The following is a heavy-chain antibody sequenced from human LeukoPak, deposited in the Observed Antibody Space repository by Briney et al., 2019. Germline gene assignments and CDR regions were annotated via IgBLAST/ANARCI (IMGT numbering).Heavy chain of an antibody. D-gene: IGHD5-12*01. CDR1: GFTFSSYG. V-gene: IGHV3-33*06. Sequence: GGSLRLSCAASGFTFSSYGMHWVRQAPGKGLEWVAVIWYDGSNKYYADSVKGRFTISRDNSKNTLYLQMNSLRAEDTAVYYCAKSPAEGGATISYFDYWGQATLVTVSS. CDR3: AKSPAEGGATISYFDY. J-gene: IGHJ4*02. CDR2: IWYDGSNK.